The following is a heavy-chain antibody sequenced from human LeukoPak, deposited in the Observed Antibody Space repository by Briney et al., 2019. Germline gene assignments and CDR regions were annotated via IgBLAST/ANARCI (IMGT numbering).Heavy chain of an antibody. CDR1: GGSISSGGYY. J-gene: IGHJ4*02. CDR3: ASARHGDFVWGY. D-gene: IGHD4-17*01. V-gene: IGHV4-31*03. CDR2: IYYSGST. Sequence: PSQTLSLTCTVSGGSISSGGYYWSWIRQHPGKGLEWIGYIYYSGSTYYNPSLKSRVTISVVTSKNQFSLKLSSVTAADTAVYYCASARHGDFVWGYWGQGTLVTVSS.